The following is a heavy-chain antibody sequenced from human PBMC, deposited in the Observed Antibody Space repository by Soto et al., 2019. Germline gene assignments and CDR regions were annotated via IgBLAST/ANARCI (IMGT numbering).Heavy chain of an antibody. Sequence: EVQLLESGGGLVQPGGSLRLSCAASGFTFSSYAMSWVRQAPGQGLEWVSAISGSGGSTYYADSVKGRFTISRDNSQNTLYLQMNSLRAEDTAVYYGAKDRALRYHVYWGQGTLVTVSS. J-gene: IGHJ4*02. CDR2: ISGSGGST. CDR3: AKDRALRYHVY. D-gene: IGHD4-17*01. V-gene: IGHV3-23*01. CDR1: GFTFSSYA.